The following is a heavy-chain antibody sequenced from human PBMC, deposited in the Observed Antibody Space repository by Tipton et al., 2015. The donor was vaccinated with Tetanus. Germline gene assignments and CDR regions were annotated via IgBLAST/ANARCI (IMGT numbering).Heavy chain of an antibody. D-gene: IGHD1-26*01. V-gene: IGHV1-8*02. J-gene: IGHJ4*02. CDR1: GFTFSTHA. Sequence: SCAASGFTFSTHALHWVRQAPGRGLEWVGWMNPYTGNTGYAQKFQGRVTMTRNTSIRTAYMELSSLTSEDTAVYYCARANSGHYYLDSWGQGTLVTVSS. CDR3: ARANSGHYYLDS. CDR2: MNPYTGNT.